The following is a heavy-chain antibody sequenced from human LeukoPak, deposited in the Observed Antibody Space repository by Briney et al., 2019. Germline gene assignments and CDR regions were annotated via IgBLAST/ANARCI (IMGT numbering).Heavy chain of an antibody. Sequence: GSLRPSCAASGFTFSSHWMHWVRQAPGKGLVWVSRINSDGSITSYADSVKGRFTISRDNAKDTLYLQMNSLRAEDAAVYYCASPMWDTAIHDYWGQGTLVTVSS. D-gene: IGHD5-18*01. CDR2: INSDGSIT. CDR1: GFTFSSHW. CDR3: ASPMWDTAIHDY. V-gene: IGHV3-74*01. J-gene: IGHJ4*02.